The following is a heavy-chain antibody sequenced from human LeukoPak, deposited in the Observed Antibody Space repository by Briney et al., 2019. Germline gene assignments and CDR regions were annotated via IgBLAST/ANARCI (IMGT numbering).Heavy chain of an antibody. Sequence: GGSLRLSCAASGFTFSSYGMHWVRQAPGRGLEWVAFIRYDGSNKYYADSVKGRFTISRDNSKNTLYLQMNSLRAEDTAVYYCAKDISGYDRDPDYWGQGTLVTVSS. D-gene: IGHD5-12*01. CDR2: IRYDGSNK. J-gene: IGHJ4*02. CDR3: AKDISGYDRDPDY. V-gene: IGHV3-30*02. CDR1: GFTFSSYG.